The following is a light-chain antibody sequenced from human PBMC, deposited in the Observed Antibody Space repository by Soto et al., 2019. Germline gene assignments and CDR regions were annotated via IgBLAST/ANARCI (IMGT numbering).Light chain of an antibody. CDR3: HQYNYYRPT. CDR1: QPIRTW. V-gene: IGKV1-5*01. J-gene: IGKJ1*01. CDR2: DAS. Sequence: DIQVTQSPSTLSASVGARVPITCRASQPIRTWLAWYQEKPGKAPKLLIYDASSLEGGVPSRFSGSGSGTEYTLTISSLQPDDFATYYCHQYNYYRPTFGQGTKVDIK.